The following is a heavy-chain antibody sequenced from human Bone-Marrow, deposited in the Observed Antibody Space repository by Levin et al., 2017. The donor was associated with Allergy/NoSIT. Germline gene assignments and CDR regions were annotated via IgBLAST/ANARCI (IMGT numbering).Heavy chain of an antibody. Sequence: ASVKVSCKASGYTFTSYGISWVRQAPGQGLEWMGWISAYNGNTNYAQKLQGRVTMTTDTSTSTAYMELRSLRSDDTAVYYCARVTLFLWFGELSDYWGQGTLVTVSS. D-gene: IGHD3-10*01. CDR3: ARVTLFLWFGELSDY. V-gene: IGHV1-18*01. CDR2: ISAYNGNT. J-gene: IGHJ4*02. CDR1: GYTFTSYG.